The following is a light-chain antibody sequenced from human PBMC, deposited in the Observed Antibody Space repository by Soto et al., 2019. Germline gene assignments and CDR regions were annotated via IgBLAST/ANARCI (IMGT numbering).Light chain of an antibody. CDR2: GAS. Sequence: EIVLTQSPGTLSLSPGERATLSCRASQSVSSSYLAWYQQKPGQALRLLIYGASSRATGIPDRFSGSGSGTDFTRTISRLEPEAFAVYYCQQYGSSHMYTFGQGTNLEIK. CDR1: QSVSSSY. CDR3: QQYGSSHMYT. V-gene: IGKV3-20*01. J-gene: IGKJ2*01.